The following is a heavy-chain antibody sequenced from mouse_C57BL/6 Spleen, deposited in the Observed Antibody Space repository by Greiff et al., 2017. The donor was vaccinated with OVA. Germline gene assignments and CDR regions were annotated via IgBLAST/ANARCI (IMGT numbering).Heavy chain of an antibody. CDR1: GYSITSGYY. J-gene: IGHJ2*01. Sequence: ESGPGLVKPSQSLSLTCSVTGYSITSGYYWNWIRQFPGNKLEWMGYISYDGSNNYNPSLKNRISITRDTSKNQFFLKLNSVTTEDTATYYCARLYGSNAYYFDYWGQGTTLTVSS. V-gene: IGHV3-6*01. CDR2: ISYDGSN. D-gene: IGHD1-1*01. CDR3: ARLYGSNAYYFDY.